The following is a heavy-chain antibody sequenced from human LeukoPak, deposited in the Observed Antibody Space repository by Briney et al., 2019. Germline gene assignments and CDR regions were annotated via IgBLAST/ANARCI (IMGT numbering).Heavy chain of an antibody. CDR2: ISHTGSDT. V-gene: IGHV3-23*01. J-gene: IGHJ4*02. D-gene: IGHD3-10*01. CDR1: GFTFSSYA. CDR3: AKRFYGSRSFYGD. Sequence: PTGGSLRLSCAASGFTFSSYAMSWVRQAPGKGLEWVSAISHTGSDTYYADSVKDRFSISRDNSKNTLYLQMNSLRAEDTALYYCAKRFYGSRSFYGDWGRGTLVTVSS.